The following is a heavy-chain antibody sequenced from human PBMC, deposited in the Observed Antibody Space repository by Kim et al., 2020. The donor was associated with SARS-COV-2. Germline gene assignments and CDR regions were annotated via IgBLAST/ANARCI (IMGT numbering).Heavy chain of an antibody. D-gene: IGHD1-1*01. V-gene: IGHV4-4*02. CDR2: IYHSGST. J-gene: IGHJ4*02. CDR1: GGSISSSNW. Sequence: SETLSLTCAVSGGSISSSNWWSWVRQPPGKGLEWIGEIYHSGSTNYNPSLKSRVTISVDKSKNQFSLKLSSVTAADTAVYYCARLTYNWNQEYYFDYWGQGTLVTVSS. CDR3: ARLTYNWNQEYYFDY.